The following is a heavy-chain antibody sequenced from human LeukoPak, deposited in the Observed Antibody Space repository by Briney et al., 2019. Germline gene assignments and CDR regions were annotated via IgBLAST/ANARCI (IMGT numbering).Heavy chain of an antibody. V-gene: IGHV1-69*13. CDR1: GGTFSSYA. D-gene: IGHD6-13*01. Sequence: SVKVSCRASGGTFSSYAISWVRQAPGQGLEWMGGIIPIFGTANYAQKFQGRVTITADESTSTAYMELSSLRSEDTAVYYCAREGIAAEGLFDYWGQGTLVTVSS. CDR3: AREGIAAEGLFDY. CDR2: IIPIFGTA. J-gene: IGHJ4*02.